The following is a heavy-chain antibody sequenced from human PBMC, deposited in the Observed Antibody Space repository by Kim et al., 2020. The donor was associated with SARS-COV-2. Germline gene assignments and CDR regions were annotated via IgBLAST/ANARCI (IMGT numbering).Heavy chain of an antibody. V-gene: IGHV3-23*01. CDR3: AKDVAQNWFDP. J-gene: IGHJ5*02. Sequence: TYYPESVKGRFTISRDNSKNTLYLQMNRLRAEDTAVYYCAKDVAQNWFDPWGQGTLVTVSS. CDR2: T. D-gene: IGHD2-21*01.